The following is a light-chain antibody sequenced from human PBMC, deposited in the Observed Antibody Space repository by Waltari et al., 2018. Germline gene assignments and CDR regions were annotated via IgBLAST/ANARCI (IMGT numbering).Light chain of an antibody. CDR1: RGHSTYT. V-gene: IGLV4-69*01. J-gene: IGLJ3*02. CDR3: QTWATGPWV. CDR2: LTSDGGR. Sequence: QLVLTQPPSASASLGASVNLTCPLSRGHSTYTLAWHQQPPEKGPRYVLKLTSDGGRSKGGGGPDRCSGASSGAERYRSNSRRQSEDEADDDWQTWATGPWVFGGGTKLAVL.